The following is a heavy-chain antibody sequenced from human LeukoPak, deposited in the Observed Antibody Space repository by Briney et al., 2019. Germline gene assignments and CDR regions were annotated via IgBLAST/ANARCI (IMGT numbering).Heavy chain of an antibody. Sequence: PSETLSLTCAVYGGSFSGYYWSWIRQPPGKGLEWIGEINHSGSTNYNPSLKSRVTISVDTSKTQFSLKLSSAPAADTAVYYCARGLLAFFRSDAFDIWGQGTMVTVSS. CDR3: ARGLLAFFRSDAFDI. V-gene: IGHV4-34*01. D-gene: IGHD3-3*02. CDR2: INHSGST. CDR1: GGSFSGYY. J-gene: IGHJ3*02.